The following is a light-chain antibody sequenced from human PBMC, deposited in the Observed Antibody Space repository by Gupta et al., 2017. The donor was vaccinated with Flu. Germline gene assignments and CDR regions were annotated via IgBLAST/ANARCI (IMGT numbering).Light chain of an antibody. CDR1: QSISSW. CDR2: KSS. J-gene: IGKJ2*01. Sequence: DIQSTQSPSTLSASVGDRVTITCRASQSISSWLAWYQQKPGKAPKLLIYKSSSLESGVPSRFSGSGSGTEFTLTISSLQPDDFATYYCQQYNSYSGIFGQGTKVEIK. CDR3: QQYNSYSGI. V-gene: IGKV1-5*03.